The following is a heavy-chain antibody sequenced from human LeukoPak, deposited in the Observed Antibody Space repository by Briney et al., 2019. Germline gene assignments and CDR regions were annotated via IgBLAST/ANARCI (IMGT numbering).Heavy chain of an antibody. J-gene: IGHJ4*02. CDR3: VSQQWRDY. CDR1: GFTFSNYG. D-gene: IGHD6-19*01. V-gene: IGHV3-23*01. CDR2: VSGSDDMT. Sequence: GGSLRLSCAASGFTFSNYGMSWVRQAPGKGLEWVSSVSGSDDMTYYAESVKCRFTISRDNSKNTLYLQMDSLKAEYTAVYYCVSQQWRDYWGQGTLVTVSS.